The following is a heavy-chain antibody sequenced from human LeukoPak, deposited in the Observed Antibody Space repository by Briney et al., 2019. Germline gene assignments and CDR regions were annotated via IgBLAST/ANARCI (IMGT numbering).Heavy chain of an antibody. CDR1: GGSISSYY. J-gene: IGHJ4*02. CDR3: ARVGSGSYYPFDY. CDR2: IYYSGST. D-gene: IGHD1-26*01. Sequence: SETLSLTCTVSGGSISSYYWSWIRQPPGKGLEWIGYIYYSGSTNYNPSLKSRVTISVDTSKNQFSLKLSSVTAADTVVYYCARVGSGSYYPFDYWGQGTLVTVSS. V-gene: IGHV4-59*01.